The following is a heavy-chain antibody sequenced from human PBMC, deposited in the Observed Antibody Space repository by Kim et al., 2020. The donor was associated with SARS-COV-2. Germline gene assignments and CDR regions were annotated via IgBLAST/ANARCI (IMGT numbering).Heavy chain of an antibody. Sequence: GGSLRLSCAASGFTFSSYAMHWVRQAPGKGLEWVAVISYDGSNKYYADSVKGRFTISRDNSKNTLYLQMNSLRAEDTAVYYCARILVGWGQGTLVTVSS. CDR1: GFTFSSYA. D-gene: IGHD2-2*01. CDR3: ARILVG. CDR2: ISYDGSNK. V-gene: IGHV3-30*04. J-gene: IGHJ4*02.